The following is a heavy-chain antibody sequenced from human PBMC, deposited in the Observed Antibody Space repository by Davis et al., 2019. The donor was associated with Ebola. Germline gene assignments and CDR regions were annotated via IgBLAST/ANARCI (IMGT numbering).Heavy chain of an antibody. CDR1: GFTFSSYS. D-gene: IGHD4-23*01. CDR3: ARVKGPTHFDY. Sequence: GESLKISCAASGFTFSSYSMNWVRQAPGKGLEWVSSISSSSSYIYYADSVKGRFTISRDNAENSLYLQMNSLRAEDTAVYYCARVKGPTHFDYWGQGTLVTVSS. V-gene: IGHV3-21*01. J-gene: IGHJ4*02. CDR2: ISSSSSYI.